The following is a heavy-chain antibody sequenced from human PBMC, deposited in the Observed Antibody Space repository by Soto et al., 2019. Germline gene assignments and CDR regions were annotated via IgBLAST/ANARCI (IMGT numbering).Heavy chain of an antibody. D-gene: IGHD2-2*01. CDR3: AREVWYCSSTSCPFDY. CDR2: ISAYNGNT. Sequence: ASVKVSCKASGYTFTSYGISWVRQAPGQGLEWMGWISAYNGNTNYAQKLQGRVTVTTDTSTSTAYMELRSLRSDDTAVYYCAREVWYCSSTSCPFDYWGQGTLVTVSS. CDR1: GYTFTSYG. J-gene: IGHJ4*02. V-gene: IGHV1-18*04.